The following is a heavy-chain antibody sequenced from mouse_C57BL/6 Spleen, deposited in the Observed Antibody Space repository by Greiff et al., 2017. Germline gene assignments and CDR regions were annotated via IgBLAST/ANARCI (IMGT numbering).Heavy chain of an antibody. CDR3: ARGGSRDWYFDV. V-gene: IGHV14-2*01. CDR1: GFNIKDYY. CDR2: IDPEDGAT. Sequence: EVQLQQSGAELVKPGASVKLSCTASGFNIKDYYMHWVKQRPEQGLEWIGRIDPEDGATKYAPHFQGQATITAATSSNTAFLQRSRPTSEDTAVYYCARGGSRDWYFDVWGTGTTVTVSS. J-gene: IGHJ1*03.